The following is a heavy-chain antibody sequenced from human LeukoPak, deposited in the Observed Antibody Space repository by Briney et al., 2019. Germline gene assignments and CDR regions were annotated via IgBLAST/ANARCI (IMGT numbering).Heavy chain of an antibody. CDR3: ARARTGHFDY. D-gene: IGHD3/OR15-3a*01. CDR1: GGSISSYY. V-gene: IGHV4-59*01. CDR2: IYYSGST. Sequence: PSETLSLTCTVSGGSISSYYWSWIRQPPGKGLEWIGYIYYSGSTNYNPSLKSRVTISVDTSKNQFSLKLSSVTAADTAVYYCARARTGHFDYWGRGTLVTVSS. J-gene: IGHJ4*02.